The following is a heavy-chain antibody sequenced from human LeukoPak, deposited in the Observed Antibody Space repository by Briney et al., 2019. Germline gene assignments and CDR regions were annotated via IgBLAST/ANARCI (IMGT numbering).Heavy chain of an antibody. CDR2: IYYSGST. D-gene: IGHD6-13*01. J-gene: IGHJ6*03. CDR3: ASMRQQLVRGDYYYYMDV. CDR1: GGSISSSSYY. Sequence: PSETLSLTCTVSGGSISSSSYYWGWIRQPPGKGLEWIGSIYYSGSTYYNPSLKSRVTISVDTSKNQFSLKLSSVTAADTAVYYCASMRQQLVRGDYYYYMDVWGKGTTVTISS. V-gene: IGHV4-39*01.